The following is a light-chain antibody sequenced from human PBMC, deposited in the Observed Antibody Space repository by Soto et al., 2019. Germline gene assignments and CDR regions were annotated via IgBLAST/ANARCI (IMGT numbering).Light chain of an antibody. CDR2: LNSDGSH. J-gene: IGLJ1*01. V-gene: IGLV4-69*01. CDR3: QTWGTGIRA. Sequence: QPVLTQSPSASASLGASVKLTCTLSSGHSSYAIAWHQQQPEKGPRYLMKLNSDGSHSKGDGIPDRFSGSSSGAERYLTISSLQSEDEADYYCQTWGTGIRAFGTRTKV. CDR1: SGHSSYA.